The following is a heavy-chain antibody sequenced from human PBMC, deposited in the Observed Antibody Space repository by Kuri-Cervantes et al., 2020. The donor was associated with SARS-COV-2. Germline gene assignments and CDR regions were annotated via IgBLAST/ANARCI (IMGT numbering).Heavy chain of an antibody. CDR2: IKSKTDGGTT. CDR3: TTDLPNPTYPRYYYYYYGMDV. Sequence: GGSLRLSCAASGFTFSNAWTSWVRQAPGKGLEWVGRIKSKTDGGTTDYAAPVKGRFTISRDDSKNTLYLQMNSLKTEDTAVYYCTTDLPNPTYPRYYYYYYGMDVWGQGTTVTVSS. CDR1: GFTFSNAW. J-gene: IGHJ6*02. D-gene: IGHD2-2*02. V-gene: IGHV3-15*01.